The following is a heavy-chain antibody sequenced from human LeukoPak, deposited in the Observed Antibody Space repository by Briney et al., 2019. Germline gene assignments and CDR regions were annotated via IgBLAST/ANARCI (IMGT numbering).Heavy chain of an antibody. V-gene: IGHV1-24*01. CDR2: FDYEDGAT. CDR3: ATEKAWNHGGFDY. J-gene: IGHJ4*02. Sequence: ASVKVSCKVSGYTVIELSFHWVRQAPGKGLEWMGGFDYEDGATIYAQKFQGRVTMTEDTSTYTAYMELSSLRSEDTAVYYCATEKAWNHGGFDYWGQGTPVTVSS. CDR1: GYTVIELS. D-gene: IGHD1-14*01.